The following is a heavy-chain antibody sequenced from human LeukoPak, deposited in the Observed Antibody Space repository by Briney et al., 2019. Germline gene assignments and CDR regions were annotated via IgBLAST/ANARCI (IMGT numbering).Heavy chain of an antibody. Sequence: ASVKVSCKASGYTFTSYYMHWVRQAPGQGLEWMGIINPSGGSTSYAQKLQGRVTMTTDTSTSTAYMELRSLRSDDTAVYYCARGTPTHGMDVWGQGTTVTVSS. CDR2: INPSGGST. J-gene: IGHJ6*02. CDR3: ARGTPTHGMDV. V-gene: IGHV1-46*01. CDR1: GYTFTSYY.